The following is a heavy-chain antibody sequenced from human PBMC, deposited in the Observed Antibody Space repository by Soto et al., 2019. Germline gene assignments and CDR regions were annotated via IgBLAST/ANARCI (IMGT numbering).Heavy chain of an antibody. J-gene: IGHJ4*02. Sequence: SLRLSCAASGFTFSSYGMHWVRQAPGKGLEWVAVISYDGSNKYYADSVKGRFTISRDNSKNTLYLQMNSLRAEDTAVYYCAKDLPGIAAAGLDYWGQGTLVTVSS. CDR1: GFTFSSYG. CDR3: AKDLPGIAAAGLDY. V-gene: IGHV3-30*18. D-gene: IGHD6-13*01. CDR2: ISYDGSNK.